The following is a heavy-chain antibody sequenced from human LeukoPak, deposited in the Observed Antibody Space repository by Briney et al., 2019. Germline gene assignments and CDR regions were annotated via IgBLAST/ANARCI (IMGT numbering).Heavy chain of an antibody. Sequence: SETLSLTCTVSGYSISSGYYWGWIRQPPGKGLEWIGSIYHSGSTYYNPSLKSRVTISVDTSKNQFSLKLSSVTAADTAVYYCAREVGYTTTWREDYFDPWGQGTLVTVSS. CDR1: GYSISSGYY. D-gene: IGHD6-13*01. V-gene: IGHV4-38-2*02. J-gene: IGHJ5*02. CDR2: IYHSGST. CDR3: AREVGYTTTWREDYFDP.